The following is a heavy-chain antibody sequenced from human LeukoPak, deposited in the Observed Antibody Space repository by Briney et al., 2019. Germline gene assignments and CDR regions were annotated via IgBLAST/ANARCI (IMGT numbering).Heavy chain of an antibody. V-gene: IGHV4-61*02. D-gene: IGHD6-13*01. CDR1: GGSISTSSYY. J-gene: IGHJ5*02. Sequence: PSETLSLTCTVSGGSISTSSYYWSWIRQPAGKGLEWIGRIYTSGSTNYNPSLKSRVTMSVDTSKNQFSLKLSSVTAADTAVYYCARRQAGTRWFDPWGQGTLVTVSS. CDR3: ARRQAGTRWFDP. CDR2: IYTSGST.